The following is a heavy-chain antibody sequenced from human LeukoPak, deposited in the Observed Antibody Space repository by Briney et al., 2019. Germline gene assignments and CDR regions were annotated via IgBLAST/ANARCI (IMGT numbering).Heavy chain of an antibody. V-gene: IGHV1-58*02. CDR1: GFTFTSSV. CDR3: ARDRSSHHPIDY. CDR2: IVVGSGNT. J-gene: IGHJ4*02. Sequence: ASVKVSCKASGFTFTSSVMQWVRQARGQRLEWIGWIVVGSGNTNYAQKFQGRVTITADKSTSTAYMELSSLRSEDTAVYYCARDRSSHHPIDYWGQGTLVTVSS. D-gene: IGHD6-13*01.